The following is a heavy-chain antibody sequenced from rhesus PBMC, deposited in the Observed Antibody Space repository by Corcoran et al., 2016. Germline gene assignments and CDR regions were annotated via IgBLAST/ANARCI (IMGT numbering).Heavy chain of an antibody. CDR3: ARSGGEREWLVFGRVGNRFDV. J-gene: IGHJ5-1*01. CDR2: ISGRSGST. Sequence: QVQLQESGPGLVKPSETLSLTCAVSGGSFSGYYWGWIRPPPGKGLEWIGYISGRSGSTDYNPPLRSRVTRSTETAKTQFYLKLSAGAAADTDVYYGARSGGEREWLVFGRVGNRFDVWGPGVLVTVSS. V-gene: IGHV4-165*01. D-gene: IGHD3-22*01. CDR1: GGSFSGYY.